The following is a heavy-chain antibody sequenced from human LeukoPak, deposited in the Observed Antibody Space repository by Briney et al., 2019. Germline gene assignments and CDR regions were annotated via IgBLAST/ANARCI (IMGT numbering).Heavy chain of an antibody. CDR2: ISGSGGST. Sequence: GGSLRLSCAASGFTFSSYAMSWVRRAPGKGLEWVSAISGSGGSTYYADSVKGRFTISRDNSKNTLYLQMNSLRAEDTAVYYCAKDKTGEQLIGGYFDYWGQGTLVTVSS. CDR3: AKDKTGEQLIGGYFDY. V-gene: IGHV3-23*01. D-gene: IGHD6-6*01. CDR1: GFTFSSYA. J-gene: IGHJ4*02.